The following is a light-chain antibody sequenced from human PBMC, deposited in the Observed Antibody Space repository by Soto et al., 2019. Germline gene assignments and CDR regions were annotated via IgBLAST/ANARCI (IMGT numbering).Light chain of an antibody. CDR3: SSFSSITREV. J-gene: IGLJ2*01. V-gene: IGLV2-8*01. Sequence: QSVLTQPPSASGSPGQSLTISCTGTSSDVGGYNYVSWYHQHPGKAPKLIIYEVFKRPSGVPDRFSGSKSGNTASLTVSGLQAEDEADYYCSSFSSITREVFGGGTKLTVL. CDR1: SSDVGGYNY. CDR2: EVF.